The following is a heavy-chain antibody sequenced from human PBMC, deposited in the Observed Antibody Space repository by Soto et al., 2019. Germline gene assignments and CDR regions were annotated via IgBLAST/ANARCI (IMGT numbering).Heavy chain of an antibody. D-gene: IGHD3-9*01. J-gene: IGHJ4*02. CDR3: ARQPGYISDWYYFDL. Sequence: ASVKVSCKASGYTFTDYYMHWVRQAPGQGFEWMGRISPKSGGANYAQKFQGRVTMTWDTSLNTAYMELSSLITEDTAVYYCARQPGYISDWYYFDLWGQGTQVTVSS. CDR2: ISPKSGGA. V-gene: IGHV1-2*02. CDR1: GYTFTDYY.